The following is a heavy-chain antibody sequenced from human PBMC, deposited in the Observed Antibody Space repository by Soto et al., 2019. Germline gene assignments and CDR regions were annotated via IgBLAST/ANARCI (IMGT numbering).Heavy chain of an antibody. CDR1: GFTFSSYT. D-gene: IGHD3-10*01. CDR2: ISGSGGST. V-gene: IGHV3-23*01. CDR3: AKARPGRVATHVFAL. Sequence: PGGSLRLSCAASGFTFSSYTMSWVRQAPGKGLEWVSAISGSGGSTYYADSLKGRFTISRDNSKNTLFLQMRFLRVEDTAVYYCAKARPGRVATHVFALWGQGKQVTVSS. J-gene: IGHJ3*01.